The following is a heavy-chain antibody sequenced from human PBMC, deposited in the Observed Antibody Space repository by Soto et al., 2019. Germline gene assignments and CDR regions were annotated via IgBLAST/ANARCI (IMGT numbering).Heavy chain of an antibody. CDR1: GGTFSDYA. CDR2: IVPRFGSP. V-gene: IGHV1-69*06. CDR3: ARDRIQLRLGKYSFNGMDV. Sequence: QVQLVQSGAQMRKPGSSLRVSCKASGGTFSDYAFSWVRQAPGQGLELMGGIVPRFGSPNYAQKFGGRVTITADTSTSTVYMELSSLRFDDTAVYFCARDRIQLRLGKYSFNGMDVWGQGTTITVSS. D-gene: IGHD3-16*01. J-gene: IGHJ6*02.